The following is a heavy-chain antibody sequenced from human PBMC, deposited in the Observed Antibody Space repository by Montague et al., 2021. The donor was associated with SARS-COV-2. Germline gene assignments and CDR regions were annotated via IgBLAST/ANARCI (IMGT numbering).Heavy chain of an antibody. Sequence: SETLSLTCTVSGGSISSYYWSWIRQPPGKGLEWIGYIYYSGSTNYNPSLKSRVTVSVDTSKNQFSLKLSSVTAADTAVYYCARRVTGTTVHYYYYGMDVWGQGTTVTVSS. CDR1: GGSISSYY. J-gene: IGHJ6*02. V-gene: IGHV4-59*08. D-gene: IGHD1-20*01. CDR3: ARRVTGTTVHYYYYGMDV. CDR2: IYYSGST.